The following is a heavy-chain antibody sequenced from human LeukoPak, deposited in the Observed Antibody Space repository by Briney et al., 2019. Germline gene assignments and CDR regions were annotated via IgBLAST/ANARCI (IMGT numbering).Heavy chain of an antibody. CDR3: ASTSWGRWHGYLDN. CDR2: IKPDGSEK. J-gene: IGHJ4*02. CDR1: GLTFSSYW. D-gene: IGHD5-24*01. V-gene: IGHV3-7*03. Sequence: PGGSLRLSCAASGLTFSSYWMSWARQAPGKGLEWVANIKPDGSEKYYVDSAKGRFTISRDNAKNSLYLQMNSPRAEDTAVYYCASTSWGRWHGYLDNWGQGTLVTVSS.